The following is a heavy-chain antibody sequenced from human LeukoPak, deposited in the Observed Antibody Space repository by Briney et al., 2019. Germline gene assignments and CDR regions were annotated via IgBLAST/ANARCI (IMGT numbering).Heavy chain of an antibody. CDR3: ARVSRGGYCSGGSCYYFDY. J-gene: IGHJ4*02. CDR2: IIPIFGSA. D-gene: IGHD2-15*01. V-gene: IGHV1-69*01. Sequence: GASVKVSCKASGGTFSSYAISWVRQAPGQGLEGMGGIIPIFGSANYAQKVQGRVTITADESTSTAYMELSSLRSEDTAVYYCARVSRGGYCSGGSCYYFDYWGQGTLVTVSS. CDR1: GGTFSSYA.